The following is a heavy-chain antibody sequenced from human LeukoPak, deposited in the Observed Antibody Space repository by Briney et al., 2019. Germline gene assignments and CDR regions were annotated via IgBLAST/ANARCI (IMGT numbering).Heavy chain of an antibody. V-gene: IGHV4-61*01. J-gene: IGHJ4*02. CDR2: IYYSGST. CDR1: GGSINTGTYY. CDR3: ARGGGRFSRYFDWLLPHFDY. D-gene: IGHD3-9*01. Sequence: SETLSLTCTVSGGSINTGTYYWGWIRQPPGKGLEWLGYIYYSGSTNYNPSLKSRVTISVDTSKNQFSLKLSSVTAADTAVYYCARGGGRFSRYFDWLLPHFDYWGQGTLVTVSS.